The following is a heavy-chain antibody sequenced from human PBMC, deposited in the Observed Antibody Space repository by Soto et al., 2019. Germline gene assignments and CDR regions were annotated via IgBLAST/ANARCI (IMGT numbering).Heavy chain of an antibody. CDR2: ISAHNGNT. J-gene: IGHJ4*02. D-gene: IGHD1-1*01. CDR3: AIGRYGDY. Sequence: QVHLVQSGAEVKKPWTSVKVSCKGSGYGFTPDCITWVRQAPGQGLEWMAWISAHNGNTNSAQKLQGRGTVTRDTATSTAYMELRSLRSDDTAVYYCAIGRYGDYCCQGGLVTVSS. CDR1: GYGFTPDC. V-gene: IGHV1-18*01.